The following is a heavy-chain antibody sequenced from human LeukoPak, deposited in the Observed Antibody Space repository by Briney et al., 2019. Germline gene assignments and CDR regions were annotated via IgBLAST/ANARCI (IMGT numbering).Heavy chain of an antibody. Sequence: GASVKVSCKASDYTFTSYGISWVRQAPGQGLEWMGWINPNSGGTNYAQKFQGRVTMTRDTSISTAYMELSRLRSDDTAVYYCARDAGNYYGSGSYYAAKYYFDYWGQGTLVTVSS. CDR1: DYTFTSYG. D-gene: IGHD3-10*01. CDR2: INPNSGGT. CDR3: ARDAGNYYGSGSYYAAKYYFDY. V-gene: IGHV1-2*02. J-gene: IGHJ4*02.